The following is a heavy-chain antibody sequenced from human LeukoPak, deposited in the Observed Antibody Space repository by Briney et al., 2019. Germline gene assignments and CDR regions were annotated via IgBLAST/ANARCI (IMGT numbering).Heavy chain of an antibody. Sequence: GGSLRLSCAASGFTFSSYSMNWVRQAPGKGLEWVSSISSSSSYIYYADSVKGRFTISRDNAKNSLYLQMNSLRAEDTAVYYCARGPKVAVTGTTPFDYWGQGTLVTVSS. CDR1: GFTFSSYS. J-gene: IGHJ4*02. CDR2: ISSSSSYI. V-gene: IGHV3-21*01. CDR3: ARGPKVAVTGTTPFDY. D-gene: IGHD1-7*01.